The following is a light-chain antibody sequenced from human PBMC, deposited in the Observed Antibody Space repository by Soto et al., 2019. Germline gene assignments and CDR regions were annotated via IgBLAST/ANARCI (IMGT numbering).Light chain of an antibody. V-gene: IGKV1-39*01. CDR2: AAS. CDR1: QSISSY. Sequence: DIQMTQSPSSLSASVGDRVTITCRASQSISSYLNWYQQKPGKAPKLLIYAASSSQSGVPSGFSGSGSGTDFTLTISSLQPEDFATYYCQQSYSALWTFGQGTKVEIK. J-gene: IGKJ1*01. CDR3: QQSYSALWT.